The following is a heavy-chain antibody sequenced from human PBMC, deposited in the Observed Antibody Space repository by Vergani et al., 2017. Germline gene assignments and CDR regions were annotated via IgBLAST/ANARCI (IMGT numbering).Heavy chain of an antibody. CDR1: GGTFSSYA. Sequence: QVQLVQSGAEVKKPGSSVKVSCKASGGTFSSYAISWVRQAPGQGLEWMGRIIPIFGTANYAQKFQGRVTITADESTSTAYMELRSLRSEDTAVYYCARDNPVTTVTTYYYYGMDVWGQGTTVTVSS. D-gene: IGHD4-11*01. J-gene: IGHJ6*02. CDR2: IIPIFGTA. V-gene: IGHV1-69*18. CDR3: ARDNPVTTVTTYYYYGMDV.